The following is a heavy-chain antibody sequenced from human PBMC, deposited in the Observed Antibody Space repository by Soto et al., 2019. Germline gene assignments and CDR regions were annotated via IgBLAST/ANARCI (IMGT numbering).Heavy chain of an antibody. Sequence: PGGSLRLSCVASGFTFSSYGMHWVRQAPGKGLEWVAVIPNTENKKYYADSVKGRFTISRDNSQNTLLLQMDSLMSEDTAVYYCARTAGGRVRGALDIWGQGTMVTVSS. CDR1: GFTFSSYG. CDR2: IPNTENKK. J-gene: IGHJ3*02. CDR3: ARTAGGRVRGALDI. V-gene: IGHV3-30-3*01. D-gene: IGHD6-13*01.